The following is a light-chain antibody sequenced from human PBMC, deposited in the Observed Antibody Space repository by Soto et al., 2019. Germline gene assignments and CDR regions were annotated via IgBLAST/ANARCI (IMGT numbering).Light chain of an antibody. CDR3: QQRSNWPTLT. Sequence: ETVFTQSPATLSLSPGERATLSCRASRSISTHLAWYTQKPVQAPRLLIYDASNRATGIPARFSGSGSGTDFTLTISSLEPEDFAVYYCQQRSNWPTLTFGGGTKVDIK. CDR2: DAS. J-gene: IGKJ4*01. V-gene: IGKV3-11*01. CDR1: RSISTH.